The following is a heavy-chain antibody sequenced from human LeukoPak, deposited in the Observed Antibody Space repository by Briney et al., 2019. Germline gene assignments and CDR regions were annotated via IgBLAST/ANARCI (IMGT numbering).Heavy chain of an antibody. V-gene: IGHV1-2*02. CDR2: INPNSGGT. CDR3: AIGGGGSIAAGWSTTRH. Sequence: ASVKVSCKASGYTFTGYYMHWARQAPGQGLEWMGWINPNSGGTNYAQKFQGRVTMTRDTSISTAYMELSRLRSDDTAVYYCAIGGGGSIAAGWSTTRHWGQGTLVTVSS. J-gene: IGHJ4*02. CDR1: GYTFTGYY. D-gene: IGHD6-13*01.